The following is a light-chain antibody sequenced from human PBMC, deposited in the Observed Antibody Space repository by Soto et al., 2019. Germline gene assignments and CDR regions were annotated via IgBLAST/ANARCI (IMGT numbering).Light chain of an antibody. Sequence: IVLTQSPATLSLSPGERATLSCTASRSVGVYLVWYQQKPGQAPRLLISATSNRATGIPDRLSGSGSGTDFTLTISSLESEDFAVYYCQQRSNCPPASLTFGGGTRVEIK. CDR3: QQRSNCPPASLT. CDR1: RSVGVY. J-gene: IGKJ4*01. V-gene: IGKV3-11*01. CDR2: ATS.